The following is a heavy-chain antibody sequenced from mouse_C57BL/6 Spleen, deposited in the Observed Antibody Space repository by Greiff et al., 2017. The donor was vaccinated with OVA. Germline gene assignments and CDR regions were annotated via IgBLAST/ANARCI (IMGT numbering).Heavy chain of an antibody. J-gene: IGHJ2*01. Sequence: VQLQQSGAELVRPGASVTLSCKVSGYTFTDYEMHWVKQTPVHGLEWIGAIDPETGGTAYNQKFKGKAILTADKSSSTAYMELRSLTSEDSAVYYCTRTGYGSKGPFDYWGQGTTLTVSS. CDR3: TRTGYGSKGPFDY. CDR1: GYTFTDYE. D-gene: IGHD1-1*01. V-gene: IGHV1-15*01. CDR2: IDPETGGT.